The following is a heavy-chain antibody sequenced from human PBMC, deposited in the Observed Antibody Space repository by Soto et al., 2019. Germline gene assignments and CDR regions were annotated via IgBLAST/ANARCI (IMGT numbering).Heavy chain of an antibody. CDR3: ARSGDNYNALDY. CDR1: GFSISDHY. CDR2: SSNSGTFT. D-gene: IGHD1-1*01. V-gene: IGHV3-11*05. Sequence: QVQLVESGGGLVKPGGSLRLTCAASGFSISDHYMSWIRQAPGKGLEWVSYSSNSGTFTKYADSVKGRFSISRDNAKNSLYLEINSLRGEDTAIYYCARSGDNYNALDYWGQGTPVTVSS. J-gene: IGHJ4*02.